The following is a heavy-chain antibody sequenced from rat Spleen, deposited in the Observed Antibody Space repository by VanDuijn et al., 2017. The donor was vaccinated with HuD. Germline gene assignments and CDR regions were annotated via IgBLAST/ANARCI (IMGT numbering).Heavy chain of an antibody. CDR2: IWNTGAT. Sequence: QVQLKESGPGLVQPSQTLSLTCTVSGFSLSIPGVIWLRQPPGKGLEWMGVIWNTGATRYISALKSRLSISKDTSKSQVFLKMNSLQTEDTATYYCARAHTTGIRDWLAYWGQGTLVTVSS. CDR3: ARAHTTGIRDWLAY. J-gene: IGHJ3*01. CDR1: GFSLSIPG. V-gene: IGHV2-41*01. D-gene: IGHD1-9*01.